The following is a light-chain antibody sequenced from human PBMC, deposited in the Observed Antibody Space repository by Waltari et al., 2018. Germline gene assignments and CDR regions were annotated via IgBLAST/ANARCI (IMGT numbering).Light chain of an antibody. CDR2: GAY. CDR3: QQYNNWPPYT. J-gene: IGKJ2*01. Sequence: EIVMTQSPATLSVSPGDTASLTCRASQSVSSNLAWYQQKPGQAPRLLIYGAYTRATGIPARFSGSGSGTEFTLTISSLQSEDFAVYYCQQYNNWPPYTFGQGKKLEIK. CDR1: QSVSSN. V-gene: IGKV3-15*01.